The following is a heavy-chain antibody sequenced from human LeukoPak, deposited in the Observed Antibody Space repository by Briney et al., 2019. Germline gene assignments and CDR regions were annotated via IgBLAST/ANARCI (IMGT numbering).Heavy chain of an antibody. J-gene: IGHJ4*02. D-gene: IGHD5-18*01. CDR2: ISSGGSTI. CDR1: GFTFSDFY. Sequence: GGSLRLSCAASGFTFSDFYMSWIRQAPGKGLEWVAFISSGGSTIYYADSVKGRFTISRDNAKNSLYLQMNSLRAEDTAIYYCASRSTYTYGRTGSFEYWGQGTLVTVSS. CDR3: ASRSTYTYGRTGSFEY. V-gene: IGHV3-11*01.